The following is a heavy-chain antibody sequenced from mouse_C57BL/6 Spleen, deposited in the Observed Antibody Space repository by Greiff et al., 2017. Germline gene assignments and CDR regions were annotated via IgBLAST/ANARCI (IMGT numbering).Heavy chain of an antibody. D-gene: IGHD1-3*01. J-gene: IGHJ4*01. CDR1: GFTFSDYG. CDR2: ISSGSSTI. V-gene: IGHV5-17*01. CDR3: ASGTITGPYYAMDY. Sequence: EVKLVESGGGLVKPGGSLKLSCAASGFTFSDYGMHWVRQAPEKGLEWVAYISSGSSTIYYADTVKGRFTISRDNAKNTLFLQMTSLRSEDTAMYYCASGTITGPYYAMDYWGQGTSVTVSS.